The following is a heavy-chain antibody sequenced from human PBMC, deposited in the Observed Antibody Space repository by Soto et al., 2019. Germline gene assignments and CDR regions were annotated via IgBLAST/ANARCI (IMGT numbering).Heavy chain of an antibody. CDR2: IGTLGDT. Sequence: VGSLRLACAASGFIFRIYDMHWVRQVTGKGLEWVAAIGTLGDTYYPGSVKGRFTISRDSARNSLYLQMNSLGAGDSAMYYCARGFRHGSGSHRPGRIDAFDISGPGTVVTV. CDR1: GFIFRIYD. V-gene: IGHV3-13*01. CDR3: ARGFRHGSGSHRPGRIDAFDI. J-gene: IGHJ3*02. D-gene: IGHD3-10*01.